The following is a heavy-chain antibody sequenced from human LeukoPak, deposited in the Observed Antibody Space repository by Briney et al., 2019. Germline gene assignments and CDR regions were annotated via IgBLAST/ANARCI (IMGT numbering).Heavy chain of an antibody. D-gene: IGHD1-26*01. CDR3: AKVGPTRENYFDY. Sequence: ASVKVSCKASGYIFTSYYMHWVRQAPGQGPEWMGIINPSGGSTSYAQKFQGRVTMTRDTSTSTVYMELSSLRSEDTAVYYCAKVGPTRENYFDYWGQGTLVTVSS. CDR1: GYIFTSYY. J-gene: IGHJ4*02. V-gene: IGHV1-46*01. CDR2: INPSGGST.